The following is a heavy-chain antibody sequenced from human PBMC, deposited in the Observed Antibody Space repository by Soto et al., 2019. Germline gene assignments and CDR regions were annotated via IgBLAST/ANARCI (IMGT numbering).Heavy chain of an antibody. D-gene: IGHD6-19*01. Sequence: GGSLRLSCAASGFTFSSYAMSWVRQAPGKGLEWVSAISGSGGSTYYADSVKGRFTISRDNSKNTLYLQMNSLRAEETAVYYCAKTVLPYSSGWYGKDFQHWGQGTLVTVSS. V-gene: IGHV3-23*01. J-gene: IGHJ1*01. CDR3: AKTVLPYSSGWYGKDFQH. CDR2: ISGSGGST. CDR1: GFTFSSYA.